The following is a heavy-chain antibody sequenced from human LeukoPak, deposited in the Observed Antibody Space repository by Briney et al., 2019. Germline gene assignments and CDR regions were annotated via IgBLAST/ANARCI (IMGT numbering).Heavy chain of an antibody. V-gene: IGHV1/OR15-3*02. CDR2: INAGNGNT. Sequence: ASVKVSCKASGYTFTGYYMHWVRQAPGQRLEWMGWINAGNGNTKYSQKLQGRVTMTTDTSTSTAYMELRSLRSDDTAVYYCARDQEAGMDVWGQGTTVTVSS. CDR3: ARDQEAGMDV. CDR1: GYTFTGYY. J-gene: IGHJ6*02.